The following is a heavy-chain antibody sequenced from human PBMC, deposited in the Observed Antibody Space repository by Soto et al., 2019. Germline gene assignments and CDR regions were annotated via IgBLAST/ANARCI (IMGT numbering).Heavy chain of an antibody. CDR2: VNGDGSTT. CDR1: GFTFSSYW. V-gene: IGHV3-74*01. Sequence: EVQLVESGGGLVQPGGSLRLSCAASGFTFSSYWMHWVRQAPGKGLVWVSRVNGDGSTTNYADSVKGRFTISRDNAKNTLGMQMDSLRDEDTALYYCARGSNPFDYWGQGSLVTVSP. J-gene: IGHJ4*02. CDR3: ARGSNPFDY.